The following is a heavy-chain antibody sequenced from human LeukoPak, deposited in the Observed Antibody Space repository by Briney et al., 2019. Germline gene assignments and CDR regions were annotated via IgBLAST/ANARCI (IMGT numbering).Heavy chain of an antibody. V-gene: IGHV1-46*01. J-gene: IGHJ6*02. D-gene: IGHD5-18*01. CDR3: ARARIQLWSLYYYYGMDV. Sequence: GASVKVSCKASGYTFTSYYMHWVRQAPGQGLEWMGIINPSGGSTSYAQKFQGRVTMTRDTSTSTVYMELSSLRSEDTAVYYCARARIQLWSLYYYYGMDVWGQGTTVTVSS. CDR1: GYTFTSYY. CDR2: INPSGGST.